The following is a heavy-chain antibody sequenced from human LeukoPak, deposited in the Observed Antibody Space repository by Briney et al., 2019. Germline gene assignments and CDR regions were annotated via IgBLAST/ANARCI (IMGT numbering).Heavy chain of an antibody. Sequence: GESLKISCKGSGYSFTSYWIGWVRQMPGKGLEWMGIIYPGDSDTRYSPSFQGQVTISADKSTSTAYLQWSSLKASDTAMYYCARHKQLVGPFDYYYGMDVWGQGTTVTVSS. J-gene: IGHJ6*02. CDR1: GYSFTSYW. D-gene: IGHD6-13*01. CDR3: ARHKQLVGPFDYYYGMDV. V-gene: IGHV5-51*01. CDR2: IYPGDSDT.